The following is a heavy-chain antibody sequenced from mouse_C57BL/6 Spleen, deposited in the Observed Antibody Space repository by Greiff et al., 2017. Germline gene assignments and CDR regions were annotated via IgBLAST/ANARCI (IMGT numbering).Heavy chain of an antibody. CDR1: GYTFTSYW. V-gene: IGHV1-53*01. Sequence: QVQLQQPGPELVKPGASVKLSCKASGYTFTSYWMHWVKTRPGQGLEWIGNINPSNGGTTYTEKFKSKDTLTVYTSSSTAYMQLSSLTSEDSAVYYCARRSTSGARYWYFDVWGTGTTVTVSS. J-gene: IGHJ1*03. CDR3: ARRSTSGARYWYFDV. D-gene: IGHD5-1*01. CDR2: INPSNGGT.